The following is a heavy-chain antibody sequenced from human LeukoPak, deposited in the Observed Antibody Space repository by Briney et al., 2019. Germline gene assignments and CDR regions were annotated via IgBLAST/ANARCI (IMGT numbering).Heavy chain of an antibody. CDR2: IYYRGST. V-gene: IGHV4-59*01. CDR1: GXSISNYH. D-gene: IGHD5-24*01. J-gene: IGHJ3*02. Sequence: SETLSLTCTVSGXSISNYHWSWIRQPPGKGPGWIGYIYYRGSTKYNPSLESRVTISVDMSKNQFSLKLNSVTAADTAVYYCVRVQADGHSDIWGQGTMVTVSS. CDR3: VRVQADGHSDI.